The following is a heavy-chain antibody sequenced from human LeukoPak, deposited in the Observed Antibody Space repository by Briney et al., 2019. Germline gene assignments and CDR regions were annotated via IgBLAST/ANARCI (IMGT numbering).Heavy chain of an antibody. D-gene: IGHD1-1*01. Sequence: GGSLRLSCAASGFTFSRYSMNWVRQAPGKGLEWVSYITSSSSTIYYADSVKGRFTISRDNAKNSLFLQMNSLRDEDTAVYSCARVAGTTGHFDFWGLGTLVTVSS. CDR2: ITSSSSTI. J-gene: IGHJ4*02. V-gene: IGHV3-48*02. CDR3: ARVAGTTGHFDF. CDR1: GFTFSRYS.